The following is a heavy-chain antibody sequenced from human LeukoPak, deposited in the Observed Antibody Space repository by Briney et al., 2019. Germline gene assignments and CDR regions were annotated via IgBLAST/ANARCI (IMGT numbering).Heavy chain of an antibody. V-gene: IGHV3-30*02. CDR3: AKGGYSSFRYYFDY. D-gene: IGHD6-6*01. CDR2: IRNDGSIK. CDR1: RFTFSNYG. J-gene: IGHJ4*02. Sequence: GGSLRLSCAASRFTFSNYGMHWVRQGPGKGLEWVAFIRNDGSIKYYADSVKGRLTISRDNSKNTLYLQMNSLRAEDTAVYYCAKGGYSSFRYYFDYWGQGTLVTVSS.